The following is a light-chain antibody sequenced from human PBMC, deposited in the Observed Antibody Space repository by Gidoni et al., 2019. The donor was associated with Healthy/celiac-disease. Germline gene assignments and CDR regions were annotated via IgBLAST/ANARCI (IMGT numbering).Light chain of an antibody. CDR1: QSVVYSSNNQNY. CDR2: WAS. J-gene: IGKJ1*01. V-gene: IGKV4-1*01. CDR3: QQYYNTPET. Sequence: QSVVYSSNNQNYLAWYQQKPGQPPKLLIYWASTRESGVPDRFSGSGFGTDFTLTISSLQAEDVAVYYCQQYYNTPETFGQGTKLEIK.